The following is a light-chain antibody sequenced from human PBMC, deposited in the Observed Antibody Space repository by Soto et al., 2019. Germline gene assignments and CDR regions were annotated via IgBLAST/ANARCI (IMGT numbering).Light chain of an antibody. J-gene: IGLJ2*01. CDR1: SSDVGGYNY. CDR2: DVS. CDR3: SSYTGSSIVV. V-gene: IGLV2-14*01. Sequence: QSALTQPASVSGSPGQSITISCTGTSSDVGGYNYVSWYQQHPGKAPKLMIYDVSNRPSGVSNRFSGSKSGNTASLTISGLQAEDEADYYCSSYTGSSIVVFGGGPKLTVL.